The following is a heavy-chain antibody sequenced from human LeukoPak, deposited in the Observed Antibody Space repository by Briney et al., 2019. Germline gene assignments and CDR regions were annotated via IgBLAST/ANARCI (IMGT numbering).Heavy chain of an antibody. CDR3: ARRHYYGSGSPNYYYYGMDV. J-gene: IGHJ6*02. CDR2: ISYDGSNK. Sequence: PGGSLRLSCAASGFTFTNYAIHWVRQAPGKGLEWVAIISYDGSNKYYADSVKGRFTVSRDNSKNTLYLQMNSLRAEDTAVYYCARRHYYGSGSPNYYYYGMDVWGQGTTATVSS. V-gene: IGHV3-30-3*01. CDR1: GFTFTNYA. D-gene: IGHD3-10*01.